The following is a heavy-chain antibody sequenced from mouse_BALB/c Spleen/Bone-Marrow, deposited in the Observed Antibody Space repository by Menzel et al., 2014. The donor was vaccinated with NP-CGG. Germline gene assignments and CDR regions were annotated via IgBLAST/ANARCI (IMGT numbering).Heavy chain of an antibody. CDR3: ARAYYRYAMDY. V-gene: IGHV3-5*02. J-gene: IGHJ4*01. D-gene: IGHD2-14*01. CDR1: GTSITTGNYR. CDR2: IYYSGTI. Sequence: EVQLQQSGPGLVKPSQTVSLTCTVTGTSITTGNYRWSWIRQFPGNKLEWIGFIYYSGTITYNPSLTSRTTITRDTSKNQFFLEMNSLTTEDTATYYCARAYYRYAMDYWGQGTSVTVSS.